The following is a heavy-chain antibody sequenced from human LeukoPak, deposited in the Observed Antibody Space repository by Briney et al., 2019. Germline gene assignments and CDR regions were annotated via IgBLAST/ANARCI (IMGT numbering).Heavy chain of an antibody. CDR1: GFTFSTYH. J-gene: IGHJ4*02. Sequence: PGGSLRLSCTASGFTFSTYHMHWVRQAPGKGLEWIGRIYTSGSTNYNPSLKSRVTMSVDTSKNQFSLKLSSVTAADTAVYYCARDTADTGMWYYFDYWGQGTLVTVSS. CDR3: ARDTADTGMWYYFDY. V-gene: IGHV4-4*07. D-gene: IGHD2-21*01. CDR2: IYTSGST.